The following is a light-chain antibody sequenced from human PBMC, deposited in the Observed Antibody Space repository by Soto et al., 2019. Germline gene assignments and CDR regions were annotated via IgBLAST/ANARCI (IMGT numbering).Light chain of an antibody. V-gene: IGLV1-40*01. CDR2: GNX. CDR1: ISNIGAGYD. J-gene: IGLJ1*01. CDR3: QSYDSSLSAPYL. Sequence: QSVLTQPPSVSGAPGQRVTISCTGSISNIGAGYDVHWYQQLPGTASKLLIYGNXXXPSXXXDRXSGXXXXXXXXLXXXXXXPEDEADYYCQSYDSSLSAPYLFGTGTKLTVL.